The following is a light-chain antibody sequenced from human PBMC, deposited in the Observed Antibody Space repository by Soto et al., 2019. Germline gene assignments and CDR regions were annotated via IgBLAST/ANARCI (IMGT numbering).Light chain of an antibody. CDR1: QSVYSN. V-gene: IGKV3-15*01. Sequence: EIVMTQSPGPLSLSPGERATLSCRASQSVYSNLAWYQQKPGQAPRFLIYGASTRATGIPARFSGSGSGTEFTLTISSLQSEDFAVYYCQQHDNWPLTFGGGTKVDIK. J-gene: IGKJ4*01. CDR2: GAS. CDR3: QQHDNWPLT.